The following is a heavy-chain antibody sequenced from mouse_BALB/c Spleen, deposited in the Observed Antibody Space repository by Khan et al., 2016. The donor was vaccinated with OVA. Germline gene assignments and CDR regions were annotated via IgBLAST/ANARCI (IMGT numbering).Heavy chain of an antibody. Sequence: QVQLQQPGAELVRPGASVKLSCKASGYTFTTYWINWVKQRPGQGLEWIGNIYPSDSYTNYNQKFKDKATLTVDKFSSTAYMHLSSPTSEDSAVXYCTAGRPMDHWGQGTTRTVSS. J-gene: IGHJ2*01. V-gene: IGHV1-69*02. CDR1: GYTFTTYW. CDR3: TAGRPMDH. D-gene: IGHD1-1*02. CDR2: IYPSDSYT.